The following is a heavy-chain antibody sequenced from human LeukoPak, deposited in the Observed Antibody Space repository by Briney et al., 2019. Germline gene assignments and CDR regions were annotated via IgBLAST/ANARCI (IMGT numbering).Heavy chain of an antibody. CDR3: ARSGTMDFDI. D-gene: IGHD3-10*01. V-gene: IGHV3-21*01. CDR1: GFTFSSYS. J-gene: IGHJ3*02. Sequence: PGGSLRLSCAASGFTFSSYSMNWVRQAPGKGLEWVSSISSSSSYIYYADSVKGRFTISRDNAKNSLYLQMSSLRAEDTAVYYCARSGTMDFDIWGQGTMVTVSS. CDR2: ISSSSSYI.